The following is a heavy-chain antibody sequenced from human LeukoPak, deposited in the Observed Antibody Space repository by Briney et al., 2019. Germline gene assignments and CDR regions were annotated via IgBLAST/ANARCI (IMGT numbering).Heavy chain of an antibody. Sequence: VASVKVSCKASGGTFSSYAISWVRQAPGQGLEWMGGIIPIFGTANYAQKFQGRVTITTDESTSTAYMELSSLRSEDTAVYYCARDTGNGYDYWGQGTLGTVSS. V-gene: IGHV1-69*05. CDR2: IIPIFGTA. CDR1: GGTFSSYA. D-gene: IGHD5-18*01. J-gene: IGHJ4*02. CDR3: ARDTGNGYDY.